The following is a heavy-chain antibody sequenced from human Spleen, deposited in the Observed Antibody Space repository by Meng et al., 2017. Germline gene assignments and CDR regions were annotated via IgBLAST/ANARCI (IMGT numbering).Heavy chain of an antibody. D-gene: IGHD3-10*01. V-gene: IGHV3-11*04. J-gene: IGHJ4*02. CDR2: ISNSGRTK. CDR3: ARDGGSGDFDF. CDR1: GFTFSDDY. Sequence: QVQLVESGGGLGKPGGSLRLTCAASGFTFSDDYMSWVRQAPGKGLEWLSYISNSGRTKNYAASVKGRFTISRDNAKNSLSLQMNRLRAEDTAVYYCARDGGSGDFDFWGQGTLVTVSS.